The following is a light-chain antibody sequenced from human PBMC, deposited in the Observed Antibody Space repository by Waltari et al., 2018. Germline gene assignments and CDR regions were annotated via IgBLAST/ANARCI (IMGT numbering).Light chain of an antibody. V-gene: IGKV2-30*02. CDR1: QSLIHNNGNTY. J-gene: IGKJ4*01. CDR2: KIS. CDR3: MQGTHPPRT. Sequence: DVVMTQSPLSLPVTLGQPASISCRSSQSLIHNNGNTYLNWFQQRPGQSPRRLIYKISNRGSGVPERFSGGGSGTDFTLRISRVEAEDVGVYYCMQGTHPPRTFGRGTKVEIK.